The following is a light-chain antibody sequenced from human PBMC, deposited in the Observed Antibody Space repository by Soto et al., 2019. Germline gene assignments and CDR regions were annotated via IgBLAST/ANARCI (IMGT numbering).Light chain of an antibody. J-gene: IGKJ1*01. CDR2: DAS. Sequence: EIVLTQSPVTLSLSPGERATLSCRASQSVSSYLAWYQQKPGQAPRLLIYDASKRATGIPARFSGSGSGTDFTLTISNLEPEDFAVYYCQQRGNWPRTFGQGTKVEIK. V-gene: IGKV3-11*01. CDR3: QQRGNWPRT. CDR1: QSVSSY.